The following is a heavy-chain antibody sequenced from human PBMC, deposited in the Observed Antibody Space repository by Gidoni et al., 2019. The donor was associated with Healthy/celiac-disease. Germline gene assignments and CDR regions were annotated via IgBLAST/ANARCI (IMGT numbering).Heavy chain of an antibody. CDR3: ARGTTYYDILTGLPKGGWFDP. V-gene: IGHV1-69*17. D-gene: IGHD3-9*01. J-gene: IGHJ5*02. Sequence: QVQLVQSGAAVKKPGPSVKVSCKASGGPFSSYAISWVRQAPGQGLEWMGGIIPIFGIANYAQKFQGRVTITADKSTSTAYMELSSLISEDTAVYYCARGTTYYDILTGLPKGGWFDPWGQGTLVTVSS. CDR1: GGPFSSYA. CDR2: IIPIFGIA.